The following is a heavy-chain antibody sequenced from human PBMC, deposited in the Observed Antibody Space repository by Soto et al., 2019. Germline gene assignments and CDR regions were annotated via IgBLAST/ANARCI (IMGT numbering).Heavy chain of an antibody. CDR1: GFTFSSYG. CDR3: AKGAPVTSYYYYGMDV. CDR2: ISYDGSNK. Sequence: QVQLVESGGGVVQPGRSLRLSCAASGFTFSSYGMHWVRQAPGKGLEWVAVISYDGSNKYYADSVKGRFTISRDNSKNTLYLQMNSLRAEDTAVYYCAKGAPVTSYYYYGMDVWGQGTTVTVSS. D-gene: IGHD4-17*01. V-gene: IGHV3-30*18. J-gene: IGHJ6*02.